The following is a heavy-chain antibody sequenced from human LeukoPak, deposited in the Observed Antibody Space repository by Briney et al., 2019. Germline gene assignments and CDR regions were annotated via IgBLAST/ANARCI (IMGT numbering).Heavy chain of an antibody. CDR2: IYHSGTT. J-gene: IGHJ6*03. CDR1: GDSISSNDYY. Sequence: SETLSLTCTVSGDSISSNDYYWGWFRQPPGKGPEWIGCIYHSGTTYYNPSLKSRVTISVDTSKNQFSLMISSVTAADTAVYYCARQGGSNSPYYYYYMDVWGKGTTVTVSS. D-gene: IGHD6-13*01. CDR3: ARQGGSNSPYYYYYMDV. V-gene: IGHV4-39*01.